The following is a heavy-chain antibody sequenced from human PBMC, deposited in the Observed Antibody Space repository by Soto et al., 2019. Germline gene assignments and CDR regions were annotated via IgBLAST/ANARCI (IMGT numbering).Heavy chain of an antibody. CDR1: GYTFTSYY. D-gene: IGHD2-2*01. CDR2: INPSGGST. Sequence: GASVKVSCKASGYTFTSYYTHWVRQAPGQGLEWMGIINPSGGSTSYAQKFQGRVTMTRDTSTSTVYMELSSLRSEDTAVYYCVSTSCYVCAFDIWGQGTMVTVSS. J-gene: IGHJ3*02. CDR3: VSTSCYVCAFDI. V-gene: IGHV1-46*01.